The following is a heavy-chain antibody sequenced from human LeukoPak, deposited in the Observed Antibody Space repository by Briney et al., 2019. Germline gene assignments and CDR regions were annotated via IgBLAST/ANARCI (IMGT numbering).Heavy chain of an antibody. CDR3: AKVDGIAAAGTSVDY. Sequence: GGSLRLSCAASGFPFTIYAMSWVRQAPGKGLEWVSSIGGSSTYYADFVKGRFTISRDTSKNTMDLQMNSLRAEDTAVYYCAKVDGIAAAGTSVDYWGQGTLVTVSS. CDR2: IGGSST. CDR1: GFPFTIYA. V-gene: IGHV3-23*01. J-gene: IGHJ4*02. D-gene: IGHD6-13*01.